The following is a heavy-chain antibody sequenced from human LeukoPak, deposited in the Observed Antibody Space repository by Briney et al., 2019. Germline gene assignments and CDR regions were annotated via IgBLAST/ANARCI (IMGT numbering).Heavy chain of an antibody. V-gene: IGHV3-9*03. CDR3: AKDTSGYSSSSGRAFDI. CDR1: GFTFRDYT. D-gene: IGHD6-6*01. CDR2: ISWNSGTI. J-gene: IGHJ3*02. Sequence: SLRLSCAASGFTFRDYTMHWVRQAPGKGLEWVSGISWNSGTIGYADSVKGRFTISRDNAKNSLFLQMNSLRAEDMALYYCAKDTSGYSSSSGRAFDIWGQGTMVTVSS.